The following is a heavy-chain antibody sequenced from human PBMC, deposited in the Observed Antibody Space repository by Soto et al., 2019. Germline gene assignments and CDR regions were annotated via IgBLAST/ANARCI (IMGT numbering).Heavy chain of an antibody. CDR2: IFASGRT. J-gene: IGHJ4*02. V-gene: IGHV4-4*07. D-gene: IGHD3-3*02. CDR3: TRGTFETTAPFY. Sequence: PSETLSLTCTVSGGSISNYRWSWVRQPAGKGLEWIGRIFASGRTNYNLSLQSRLTMSVDTSKNQFSLTLNSVTAADTAVYYCTRGTFETTAPFYWGQGILVTVSS. CDR1: GGSISNYR.